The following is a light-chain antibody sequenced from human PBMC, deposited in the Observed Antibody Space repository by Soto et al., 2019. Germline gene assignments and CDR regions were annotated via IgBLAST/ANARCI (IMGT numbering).Light chain of an antibody. V-gene: IGLV4-69*02. CDR3: QTWGTGILVV. CDR2: VMSDGSH. Sequence: QLVLTQSPSASASLGASVKLTCTLSSGHSNDAIAWHQQQPEKGPRYLMKVMSDGSHSKGDGIPDRFSGSSSGAERYLTISSLQSEDEADYYCQTWGTGILVVFGGGTKLTVL. J-gene: IGLJ2*01. CDR1: SGHSNDA.